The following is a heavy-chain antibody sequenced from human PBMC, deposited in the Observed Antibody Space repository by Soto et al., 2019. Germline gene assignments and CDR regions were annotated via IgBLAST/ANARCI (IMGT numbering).Heavy chain of an antibody. Sequence: PSETLSLTCTVYGGSFSGYYWSWIRQPPGKGLEWIGEINHSGSTNYNPSLKSRVTIPVDTSKNQFSLKLSSVTAADTAVYYCARAPRTTRSYYYYYYMDVWGKGTTVTVSS. CDR1: GGSFSGYY. CDR3: ARAPRTTRSYYYYYYMDV. D-gene: IGHD1-7*01. CDR2: INHSGST. J-gene: IGHJ6*03. V-gene: IGHV4-34*01.